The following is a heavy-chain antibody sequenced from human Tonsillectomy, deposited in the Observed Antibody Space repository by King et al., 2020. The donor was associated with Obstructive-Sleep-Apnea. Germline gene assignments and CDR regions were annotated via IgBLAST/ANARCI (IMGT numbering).Heavy chain of an antibody. Sequence: TLKESGPALVKPTQTLTLTCTFSGFSLSTSGMCVSWIRQPPGKALEWLALIDWDDDKYYSTSLKTRVTISKDTSKNQVVLTMTNMDPVDTATYYCARIKKGPGGSPVDVWGQGTTVTVSS. V-gene: IGHV2-70*01. CDR1: GFSLSTSGMC. CDR3: ARIKKGPGGSPVDV. CDR2: IDWDDDK. J-gene: IGHJ6*02.